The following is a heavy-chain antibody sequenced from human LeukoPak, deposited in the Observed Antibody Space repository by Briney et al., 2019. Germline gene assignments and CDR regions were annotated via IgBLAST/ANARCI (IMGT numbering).Heavy chain of an antibody. V-gene: IGHV4-39*07. J-gene: IGHJ5*02. CDR3: ARDIAGSTWEGGSRFDP. CDR1: GGSISSSSYY. Sequence: SETLSLTCTVSGGSISSSSYYWGWIRQPPGKGLEWIGNIYYSGSHYYNPSLKSRVTISVDTSKNQFSLKLSSVTAADTAIYYCARDIAGSTWEGGSRFDPWGQGTLVTVSS. CDR2: IYYSGSH. D-gene: IGHD1-7*01.